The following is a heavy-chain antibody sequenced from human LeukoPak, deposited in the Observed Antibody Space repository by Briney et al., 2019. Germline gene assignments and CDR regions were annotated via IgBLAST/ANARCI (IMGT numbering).Heavy chain of an antibody. V-gene: IGHV4-4*02. CDR2: IYYSGST. Sequence: SGTLSLTCAVSGGSISSSNWWSWVRQPPGKGLEWIGSIYYSGSTYYNPSLKSRVTISVDTSKNQFSLKLSSVTAADTAVYYCARPRRGNSYYFDYWGQGTLVTVSS. J-gene: IGHJ4*02. D-gene: IGHD4-23*01. CDR1: GGSISSSNW. CDR3: ARPRRGNSYYFDY.